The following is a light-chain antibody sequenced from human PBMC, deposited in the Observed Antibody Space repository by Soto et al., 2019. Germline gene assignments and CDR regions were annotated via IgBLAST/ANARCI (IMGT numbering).Light chain of an antibody. CDR2: GAS. CDR3: QQYGISVI. CDR1: QSVSSSY. J-gene: IGKJ4*01. V-gene: IGKV3-20*01. Sequence: EIVLTQSPGTLSLSPGERGTLSCRASQSVSSSYLAWYQQKPGQDPRLLIYGASNRATGIPDRFSGSGSETDFTLTISRREPEDFAVYYCQQYGISVIFGGGTKVEI.